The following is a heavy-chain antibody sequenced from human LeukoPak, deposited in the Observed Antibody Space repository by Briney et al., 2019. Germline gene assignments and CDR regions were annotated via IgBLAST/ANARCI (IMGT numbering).Heavy chain of an antibody. D-gene: IGHD6-19*01. V-gene: IGHV4-4*07. CDR1: GGSISYYY. CDR3: ARARYSSGWTFDD. CDR2: ISTSGST. Sequence: SETLSLTCTVSGGSISYYYWSWIRQPAGKGLEWIGRISTSGSTNYNPSLESRVTISVDKSKNQFSLKLSSVTAADTAVYYCARARYSSGWTFDDWGQGTLVTVSS. J-gene: IGHJ4*02.